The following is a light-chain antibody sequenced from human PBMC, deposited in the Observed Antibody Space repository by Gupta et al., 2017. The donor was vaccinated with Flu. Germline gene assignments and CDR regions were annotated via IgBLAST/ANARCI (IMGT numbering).Light chain of an antibody. CDR2: KTS. V-gene: IGKV1-5*03. CDR1: QSITGR. J-gene: IGKJ1*01. CDR3: QQYDLHWT. Sequence: EIQMTQSPSTLSASVGDRVTLTCRASQSITGRLTWYQHKPGKAPKLLIYKTSTLETGVPSLFSGSGSGTEFTLTISSLQPDDFATYYYQQYDLHWTFGHGTKVEIK.